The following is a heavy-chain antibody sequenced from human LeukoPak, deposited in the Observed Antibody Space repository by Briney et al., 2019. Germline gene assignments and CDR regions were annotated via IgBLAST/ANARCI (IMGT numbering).Heavy chain of an antibody. Sequence: ASVKVSCKVSGYTLTELSMHWVRQAPGKGLEWMGGFDPEDGETIYAQKFQGRVTMTEDTSTDTAYMELSSLRSEDTAVYYCATTHYDSKAFDIWGQGTMVTVSS. CDR1: GYTLTELS. CDR3: ATTHYDSKAFDI. CDR2: FDPEDGET. V-gene: IGHV1-24*01. D-gene: IGHD3-22*01. J-gene: IGHJ3*02.